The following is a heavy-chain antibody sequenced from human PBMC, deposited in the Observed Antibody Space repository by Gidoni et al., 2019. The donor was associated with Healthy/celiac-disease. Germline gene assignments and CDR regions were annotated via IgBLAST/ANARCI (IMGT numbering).Heavy chain of an antibody. J-gene: IGHJ6*03. Sequence: EVQLVESGGGLVKPGGSLRLSCAASGFTFSSYSMNWVRQAPGKGLEWVSSISSSSSNIYYADSVKGRFTISRENAKTSLYLQMNSLRAEDTAVYYCGYCSGGSCYSYYMDVWGKGTTVTVSS. D-gene: IGHD2-15*01. CDR2: ISSSSSNI. CDR1: GFTFSSYS. V-gene: IGHV3-21*01. CDR3: GYCSGGSCYSYYMDV.